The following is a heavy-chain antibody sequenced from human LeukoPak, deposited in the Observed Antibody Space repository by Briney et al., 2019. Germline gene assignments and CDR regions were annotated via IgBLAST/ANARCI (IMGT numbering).Heavy chain of an antibody. Sequence: GGSLRLSCATSGFPFSDFSMSWVRQAPGKGLEWISTTNSGGATTDYAESVKGRFTISRDNSKNILYLQMNSLRAEDTAVYYCAKEAIYCSSTSCYDYWGQGTLVTASS. J-gene: IGHJ4*02. CDR3: AKEAIYCSSTSCYDY. CDR1: GFPFSDFS. CDR2: TNSGGATT. D-gene: IGHD2-2*01. V-gene: IGHV3-23*01.